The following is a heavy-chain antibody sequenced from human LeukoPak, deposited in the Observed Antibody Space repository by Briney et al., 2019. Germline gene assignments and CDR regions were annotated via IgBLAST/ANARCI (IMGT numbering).Heavy chain of an antibody. D-gene: IGHD2-2*01. Sequence: SVKVSCKASGYTFTTYGISWVRQAPGQGLEWMGGIIPIFGTANYAQKFQGRVTITADESTSTAYMELSRLRSDDTAVYYCATSDSEYHREHKNCFDPWGQGTLVIVSS. J-gene: IGHJ5*02. CDR1: GYTFTTYG. CDR2: IIPIFGTA. CDR3: ATSDSEYHREHKNCFDP. V-gene: IGHV1-69*13.